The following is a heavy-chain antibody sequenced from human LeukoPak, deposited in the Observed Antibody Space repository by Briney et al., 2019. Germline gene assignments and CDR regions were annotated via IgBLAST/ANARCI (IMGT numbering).Heavy chain of an antibody. D-gene: IGHD5-24*01. CDR3: ARDHRWLRYFDY. CDR2: IYSGGRT. CDR1: GFTVSSNY. V-gene: IGHV3-53*01. J-gene: IGHJ4*02. Sequence: PGGSLRLSCAASGFTVSSNYMSWVRQAPGKGLEWVSVIYSGGRTYYADSVKGRFTISRDNSKNTLYLQMNSLRAEDTAVYYCARDHRWLRYFDYWGQGTLVTVSS.